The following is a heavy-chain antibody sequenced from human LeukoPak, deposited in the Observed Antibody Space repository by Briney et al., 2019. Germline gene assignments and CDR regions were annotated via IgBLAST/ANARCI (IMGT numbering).Heavy chain of an antibody. D-gene: IGHD6-13*01. CDR1: GHTFTSYY. CDR3: ARDKSRQQLPPTSDY. CDR2: INPSGGST. Sequence: ASVKVSCKASGHTFTSYYMHWVRQAPGQGLEWMGIINPSGGSTSYAQKFQGRVTMTRDTSTSTVYMELSSLRSEDTAVYYCARDKSRQQLPPTSDYWGQGTLVTVSS. J-gene: IGHJ4*02. V-gene: IGHV1-46*03.